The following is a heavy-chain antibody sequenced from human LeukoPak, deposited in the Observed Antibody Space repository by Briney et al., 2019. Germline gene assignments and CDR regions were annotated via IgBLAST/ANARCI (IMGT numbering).Heavy chain of an antibody. CDR2: INHSGST. CDR1: GGSFSGYY. J-gene: IGHJ6*03. D-gene: IGHD5-24*01. Sequence: PSETLSPTCAVSGGSFSGYYWTWIRQPPGKGLEWIWAINHSGSTNYNPSLKSRVTISLDTSKNHFSLRLSSVTAADTAVYYCAREMKAPRGIDGVYSYYYYMDVWGKGTTVTVSS. CDR3: AREMKAPRGIDGVYSYYYYMDV. V-gene: IGHV4-34*01.